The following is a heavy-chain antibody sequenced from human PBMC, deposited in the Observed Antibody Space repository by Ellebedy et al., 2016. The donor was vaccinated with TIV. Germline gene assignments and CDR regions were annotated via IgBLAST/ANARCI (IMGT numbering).Heavy chain of an antibody. Sequence: ASLKVSCKASGYTFTSYYFYWVRQAPGQGLEWMGIINPTTGNSNYAQKFQGRVTMTRDTSTSTVYMELSSLRSEETAVYYCARGDNYYYDSSGYYYSYWGQGTLVTVSS. D-gene: IGHD3-22*01. CDR3: ARGDNYYYDSSGYYYSY. CDR1: GYTFTSYY. CDR2: INPTTGNS. J-gene: IGHJ4*02. V-gene: IGHV1-46*01.